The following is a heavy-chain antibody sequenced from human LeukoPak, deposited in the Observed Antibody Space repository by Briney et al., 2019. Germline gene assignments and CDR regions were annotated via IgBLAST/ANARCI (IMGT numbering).Heavy chain of an antibody. V-gene: IGHV3-23*01. J-gene: IGHJ4*02. CDR2: ISGSGGNT. CDR1: GFTFSSYV. CDR3: AKVVSGYHFDY. Sequence: LAGGSLRLSCAASGFTFSSYVMSWVRRAPGKGPEWVSGISGSGGNTYYADSVKGRFTISRDNSQNTLYLQMNTLRAEDTAVYYCAKVVSGYHFDYWGQGTLVTVSS. D-gene: IGHD5-12*01.